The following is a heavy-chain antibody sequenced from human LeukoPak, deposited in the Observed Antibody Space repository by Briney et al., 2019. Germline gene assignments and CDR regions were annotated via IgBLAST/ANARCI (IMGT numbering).Heavy chain of an antibody. D-gene: IGHD4-17*01. Sequence: SETLSLTCTVSGGSISSYYWSWIRQPPGKGLEWIGYIYYSGSTNYNPSLKSRVTISVDTSKNQFSLKLSSVTAADTAAYYCARQITPYYGDCGFLGYDYWGQGTLVTVSS. CDR2: IYYSGST. J-gene: IGHJ4*02. CDR1: GGSISSYY. V-gene: IGHV4-59*08. CDR3: ARQITPYYGDCGFLGYDY.